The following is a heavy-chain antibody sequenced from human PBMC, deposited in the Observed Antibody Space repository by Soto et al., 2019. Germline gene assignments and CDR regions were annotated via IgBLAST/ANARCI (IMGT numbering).Heavy chain of an antibody. CDR2: IYSGGYT. V-gene: IGHV3-53*01. CDR3: ATQRGGGGY. J-gene: IGHJ4*02. D-gene: IGHD6-25*01. CDR1: GFTVSNNY. Sequence: EVQLVESGGGLIQPGGSLRLSCAVSGFTVSNNYMSWVRQAPGKGLEGVSVIYSGGYTAYGDSVKGRFTISRDNSKNTLYLKMKGRGAGDTAVFFWATQRGGGGYWGQGTLVTVSS.